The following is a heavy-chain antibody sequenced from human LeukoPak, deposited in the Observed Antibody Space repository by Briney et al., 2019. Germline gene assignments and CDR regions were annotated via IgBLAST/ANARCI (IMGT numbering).Heavy chain of an antibody. D-gene: IGHD2-15*01. J-gene: IGHJ3*01. V-gene: IGHV3-64D*06. CDR1: GFPFNTYA. CDR3: TRDSALLGVAFAL. CDR2: ISSNGGTT. Sequence: GGSLRLSCSASGFPFNTYAIHWVRQAPGKGLEYVAGISSNGGTTDFADSAKGRFTISRDNSKSTLFLQMNSLRAEDTAVYFCTRDSALLGVAFALWGQGTVVTVSS.